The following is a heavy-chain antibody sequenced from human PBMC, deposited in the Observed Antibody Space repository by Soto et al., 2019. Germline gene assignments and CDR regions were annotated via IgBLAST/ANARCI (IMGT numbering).Heavy chain of an antibody. J-gene: IGHJ4*02. D-gene: IGHD2-15*01. V-gene: IGHV3-23*01. CDR1: GFTFSSYA. CDR3: AKGGLGYCSGGSCYLADY. CDR2: ISGSGGST. Sequence: GSLRLSCAASGFTFSSYAMSWVRQAPGKGLEWVSAISGSGGSTYYADSVKGRFTISRDNSKNTLYLQMNSLRAEDTAVHYCAKGGLGYCSGGSCYLADYWGQGTLVTVSS.